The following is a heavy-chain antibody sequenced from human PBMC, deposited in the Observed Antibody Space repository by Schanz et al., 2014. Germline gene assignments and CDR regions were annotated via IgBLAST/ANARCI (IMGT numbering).Heavy chain of an antibody. J-gene: IGHJ6*03. D-gene: IGHD2-2*02. V-gene: IGHV4-61*08. CDR3: ARGAARRFPVVPDAIQGLRGHYYYYYLDV. CDR2: IYYSGSS. Sequence: QVQLQESGPGLVKPSQTLSLTCTVSGGSVSSGGDYWSWIRQHPGKGLEWIGYIYYSGSSDYNPSLEGRVPISLDPSKNQFPLKLSSATAADTAVYYCARGAARRFPVVPDAIQGLRGHYYYYYLDVWGKWTTVTASS. CDR1: GGSVSSGGDY.